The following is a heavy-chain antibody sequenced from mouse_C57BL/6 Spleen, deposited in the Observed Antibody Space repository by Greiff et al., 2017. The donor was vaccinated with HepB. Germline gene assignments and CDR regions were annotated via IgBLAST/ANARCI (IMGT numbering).Heavy chain of an antibody. CDR2: IDPEDGDT. CDR1: GFNIKDYY. Sequence: EVQLQQSGAELVRPGASVKLSCTASGFNIKDYYMHWVKQRPEQGLEWIGRIDPEDGDTEYAPKFQGKATMTADTSSNKAHLQLISLTSEDTAVYYCITGHDYNYCAMDYWGQGTSVTVSS. J-gene: IGHJ4*01. V-gene: IGHV14-1*01. CDR3: ITGHDYNYCAMDY. D-gene: IGHD2-4*01.